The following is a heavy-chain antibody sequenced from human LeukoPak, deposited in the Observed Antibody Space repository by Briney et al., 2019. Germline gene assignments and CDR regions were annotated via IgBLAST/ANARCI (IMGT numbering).Heavy chain of an antibody. CDR3: ARVAMSSGWYGCFDL. CDR1: GGSISSDY. V-gene: IGHV4-4*07. D-gene: IGHD6-19*01. Sequence: SETLSLTCTVSGGSISSDYWSWIRQPAGKGLEWIGRIYTSGSTNYNPSLKSRVTMSVDTSKNQFSLKLNSVTAADTAVYYCARVAMSSGWYGCFDLWGRGTLVTVSS. CDR2: IYTSGST. J-gene: IGHJ2*01.